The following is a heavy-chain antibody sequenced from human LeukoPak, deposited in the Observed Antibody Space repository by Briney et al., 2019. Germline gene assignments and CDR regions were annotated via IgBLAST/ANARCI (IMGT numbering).Heavy chain of an antibody. CDR3: AREGGAPVGYFDY. Sequence: SETLSLTCTVSGGSISGYYWSWIRQPPGKGLEYIGYIYYSGSTYYNPSLKSRVTISVDTSKNQFSLKLSSVTAADTAVYYCAREGGAPVGYFDYWGQGTLVTVSS. CDR2: IYYSGST. V-gene: IGHV4-59*01. J-gene: IGHJ4*02. CDR1: GGSISGYY. D-gene: IGHD1-26*01.